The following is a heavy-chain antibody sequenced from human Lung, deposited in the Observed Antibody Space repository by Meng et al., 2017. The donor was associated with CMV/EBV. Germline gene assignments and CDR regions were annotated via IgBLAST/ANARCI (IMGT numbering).Heavy chain of an antibody. CDR1: GFTFSSYW. J-gene: IGHJ4*02. D-gene: IGHD6-13*01. CDR3: ARGEWQQLVEYFFDY. CDR2: IKQDGSEI. V-gene: IGHV3-7*01. Sequence: GESLKISCAASGFTFSSYWMSWVRQAPGKGLEWVANIKQDGSEIYFVDSVKGRFTISRDNAENSLYLQMNSLRAEDTAVYYCARGEWQQLVEYFFDYWGQGTLVXVSS.